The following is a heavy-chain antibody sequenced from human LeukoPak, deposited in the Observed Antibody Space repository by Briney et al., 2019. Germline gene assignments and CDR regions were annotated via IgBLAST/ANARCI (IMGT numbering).Heavy chain of an antibody. Sequence: SETLSLTCAVYGGSFSGYYWSWNRQPPGKGLEWIGEINHSGSTNYNPSLKSRVTISVDTSKNQFSLKLSSVTAADTAVYYCARERFFDYWGQGTLVTVSS. J-gene: IGHJ4*02. CDR1: GGSFSGYY. D-gene: IGHD3-16*01. V-gene: IGHV4-34*01. CDR3: ARERFFDY. CDR2: INHSGST.